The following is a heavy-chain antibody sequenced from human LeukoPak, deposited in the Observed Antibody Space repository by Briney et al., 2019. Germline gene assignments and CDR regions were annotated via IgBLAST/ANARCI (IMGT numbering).Heavy chain of an antibody. CDR2: IIPIFGTA. D-gene: IGHD5-18*01. J-gene: IGHJ4*02. Sequence: ASVKVSCKASGGTFSSYAISWVRQAPGRGLEWMGGIIPIFGTANYAQKFQGRVTITADESTSTAYMELSSLRSEDTAVYYCARDSGTAMVFSYWGQGTLVTVSS. V-gene: IGHV1-69*13. CDR3: ARDSGTAMVFSY. CDR1: GGTFSSYA.